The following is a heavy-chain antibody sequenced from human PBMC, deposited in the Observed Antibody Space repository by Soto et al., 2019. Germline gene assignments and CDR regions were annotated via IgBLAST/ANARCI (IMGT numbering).Heavy chain of an antibody. CDR3: ARASLGAMIGVHWYFDP. J-gene: IGHJ2*01. Sequence: QVQLVQSGAEVKKPGSSVKVSCKASGGTFSSYAISWVRQAPGQGLEWMGGIIPIFGTANYAQKFQGRVTITADKSTSTAYMELSILRSEDTAVYYCARASLGAMIGVHWYFDPWGRGTLVTVSS. CDR1: GGTFSSYA. V-gene: IGHV1-69*06. CDR2: IIPIFGTA. D-gene: IGHD3-22*01.